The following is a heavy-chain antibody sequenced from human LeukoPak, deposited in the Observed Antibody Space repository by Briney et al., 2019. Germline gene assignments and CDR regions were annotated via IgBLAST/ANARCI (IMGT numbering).Heavy chain of an antibody. J-gene: IGHJ4*02. V-gene: IGHV3-20*04. D-gene: IGHD1-14*01. CDR3: ARQAEPCLDSFDY. CDR2: INWNGGST. CDR1: GFTFGDYG. Sequence: AGGSLRLSCAASGFTFGDYGMSWVRQAPGRGLEWVSGINWNGGSTGYADSVKGRFTISRDNAKNSLYLQMNSLRAEDTALYYCARQAEPCLDSFDYWGQGTLVTVSS.